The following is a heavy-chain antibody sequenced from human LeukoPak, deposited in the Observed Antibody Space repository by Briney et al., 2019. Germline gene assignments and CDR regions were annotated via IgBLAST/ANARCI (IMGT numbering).Heavy chain of an antibody. CDR1: GGSFSGYY. CDR3: ARGRYYGSGSYFDY. J-gene: IGHJ4*02. Sequence: SETLSLTCAVYGGSFSGYYWSWIRQPPGKGLEWIGEINHSGNTNYNPSLKSRVTISVDTSKNQFSLKLSSVTAADTAVYYCARGRYYGSGSYFDYWGQGTLVTVSS. V-gene: IGHV4-34*01. D-gene: IGHD3-10*01. CDR2: INHSGNT.